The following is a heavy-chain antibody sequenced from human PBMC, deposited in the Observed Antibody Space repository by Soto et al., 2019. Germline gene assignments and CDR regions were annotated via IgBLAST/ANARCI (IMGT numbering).Heavy chain of an antibody. Sequence: ASVKVSCKASGFSFIDYSILWVRQAPGQSLEWLGWINAGNGNTKYSHKFQDRVTITSDTSATTTYMELRSLRSEDTAVFYCARSAKKTWLPDFWGQGTLVTVPQ. V-gene: IGHV1-3*01. CDR1: GFSFIDYS. D-gene: IGHD5-12*01. CDR3: ARSAKKTWLPDF. CDR2: INAGNGNT. J-gene: IGHJ1*01.